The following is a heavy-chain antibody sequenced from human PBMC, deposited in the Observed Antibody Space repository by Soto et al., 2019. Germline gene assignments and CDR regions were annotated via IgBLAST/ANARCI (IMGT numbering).Heavy chain of an antibody. CDR3: AGGLDY. D-gene: IGHD2-15*01. V-gene: IGHV3-23*01. CDR1: GFTFSNYG. J-gene: IGHJ4*02. Sequence: EVQLLESGGGLVQPGRSLRLSCAASGFTFSNYGMKWFRQAPGQGLEWVSGIDGIGSSTYYADSVKGRFTISRDNSKNTLFLQMNSLRSEETALYFCAGGLDYWGQGTLVTVSS. CDR2: IDGIGSST.